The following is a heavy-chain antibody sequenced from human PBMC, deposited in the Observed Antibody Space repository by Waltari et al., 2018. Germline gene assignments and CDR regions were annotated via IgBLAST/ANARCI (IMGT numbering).Heavy chain of an antibody. D-gene: IGHD2-15*01. Sequence: QLQLQESGPGLVTPSGTLSLTCAVSGDSMSTTDCWSWVRQPPGKGLEWIGQVRGDGRTNYNPSVASRVTNSLDTSTDQFSLKVTSATAADTAIYYCARDRGRGLYLDSWGQGMLVTVSS. V-gene: IGHV4-4*02. J-gene: IGHJ4*02. CDR1: GDSMSTTDC. CDR2: VRGDGRT. CDR3: ARDRGRGLYLDS.